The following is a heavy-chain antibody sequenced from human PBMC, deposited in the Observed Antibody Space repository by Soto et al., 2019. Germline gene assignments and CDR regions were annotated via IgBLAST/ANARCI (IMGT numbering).Heavy chain of an antibody. CDR1: GFTFGSYD. CDR2: IGTAGDT. D-gene: IGHD1-26*01. CDR3: ARGLLLKIGGYWSFDD. J-gene: IGHJ4*02. V-gene: IGHV3-13*01. Sequence: GGSLRLSCAASGFTFGSYDMHWVRQATGKGLEWVSAIGTAGDTYYPGSVKGRFTISRENAKNSLYLQMNSLRAEDTAVYYCARGLLLKIGGYWSFDDWGQGTLVTVS.